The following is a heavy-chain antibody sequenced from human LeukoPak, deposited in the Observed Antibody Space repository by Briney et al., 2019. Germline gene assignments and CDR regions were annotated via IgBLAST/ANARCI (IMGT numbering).Heavy chain of an antibody. Sequence: PSETLSLTCTVSGGSISSYYWSWIRQPPGKGLEWIGYIYYSGCTNYNPSLKSRVTISVDTSKNQFSLKLSSVTAADTAVYYCARDRDYCSGGSCYSGPFDIWGQGTMVTVSS. J-gene: IGHJ3*02. CDR2: IYYSGCT. CDR3: ARDRDYCSGGSCYSGPFDI. CDR1: GGSISSYY. D-gene: IGHD2-15*01. V-gene: IGHV4-59*01.